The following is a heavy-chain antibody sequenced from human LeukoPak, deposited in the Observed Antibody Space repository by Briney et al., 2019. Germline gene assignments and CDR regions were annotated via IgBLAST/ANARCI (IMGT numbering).Heavy chain of an antibody. Sequence: PSETLSLTCTVSGGSISSYYWSWIRQPPGKGLEWLGYIYYSGSTDYNPSLKSRVTISVETSKNQFSLKLSSVTAADTAVYYCARGHDIVVVVAATRFDPWGQGTLVTVSS. CDR1: GGSISSYY. CDR3: ARGHDIVVVVAATRFDP. CDR2: IYYSGST. J-gene: IGHJ5*02. V-gene: IGHV4-59*12. D-gene: IGHD2-15*01.